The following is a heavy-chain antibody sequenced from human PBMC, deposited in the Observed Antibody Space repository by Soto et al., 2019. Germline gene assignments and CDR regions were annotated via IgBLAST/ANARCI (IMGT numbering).Heavy chain of an antibody. D-gene: IGHD2-2*01. J-gene: IGHJ6*01. Sequence: GSVKVYVNASDFTFSNYGLNLVRQAPGQGLEWMGCLSANNGHTNYAQNLQGRVSMTTDTSTSTAYMELRGLTFDDTAVYYCARDLERVPAKHFSYYYAMDVWGQGTTVTGSS. CDR1: DFTFSNYG. V-gene: IGHV1-18*01. CDR2: LSANNGHT. CDR3: ARDLERVPAKHFSYYYAMDV.